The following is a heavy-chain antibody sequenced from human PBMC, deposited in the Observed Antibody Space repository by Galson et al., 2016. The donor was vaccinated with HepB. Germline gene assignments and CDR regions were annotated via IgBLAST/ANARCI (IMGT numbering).Heavy chain of an antibody. CDR1: GFTFSTYW. Sequence: SLRLSCAASGFTFSTYWMSWVRQTPGKGLEWVATINPLGSQKYCVDSVKGRLTVSRDNAKNSLHLQMNSLRVDDTAVYYCGGVGPTSPGWVGYWGQGTLVTVSS. J-gene: IGHJ4*02. D-gene: IGHD1-26*01. CDR3: GGVGPTSPGWVGY. V-gene: IGHV3-7*04. CDR2: INPLGSQK.